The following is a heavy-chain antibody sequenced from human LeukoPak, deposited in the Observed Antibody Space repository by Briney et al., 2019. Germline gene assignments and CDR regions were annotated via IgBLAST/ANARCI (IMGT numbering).Heavy chain of an antibody. J-gene: IGHJ4*02. V-gene: IGHV4-59*01. CDR2: IYYSGST. D-gene: IGHD3-9*01. Sequence: PSETLSLTCTVSGGSISSYYWSWIRQPPGKGLEWIGYIYYSGSTNYNPSLKSRVTISVDTSKNQFSLKLSSVTAADTAVYYCARGYDILTGYSSLFDYWGQGTLVTVSS. CDR1: GGSISSYY. CDR3: ARGYDILTGYSSLFDY.